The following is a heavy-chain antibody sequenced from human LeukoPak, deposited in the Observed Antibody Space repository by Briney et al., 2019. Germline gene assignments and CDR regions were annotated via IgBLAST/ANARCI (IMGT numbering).Heavy chain of an antibody. CDR3: ARVGGYSYGYFDY. J-gene: IGHJ4*02. V-gene: IGHV4-39*07. Sequence: SETLSLTCTVSGGSISSSSYYWGWIRQPPGKGLEWIGSIYYSGSTYYNPSLKSRVTISVDTSKNQFSLKLSSVTAADTAVYYCARVGGYSYGYFDYWGQGTLVTVSS. CDR1: GGSISSSSYY. CDR2: IYYSGST. D-gene: IGHD5-18*01.